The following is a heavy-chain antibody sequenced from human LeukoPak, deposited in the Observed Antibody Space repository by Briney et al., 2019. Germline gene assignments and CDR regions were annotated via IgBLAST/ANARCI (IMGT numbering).Heavy chain of an antibody. CDR3: TTDTWYSAGH. J-gene: IGHJ4*02. CDR1: GFTFSSYA. D-gene: IGHD2-15*01. CDR2: ISYDGSNK. Sequence: PGGSLRLSCAASGFTFSSYAMHWVRQAPGKGLEWVAVISYDGSNKYYADSVKGRFIISRDNSKNTLYLQMNSLRAEDTAIYYCTTDTWYSAGHWGQGTLVTVSS. V-gene: IGHV3-30-3*01.